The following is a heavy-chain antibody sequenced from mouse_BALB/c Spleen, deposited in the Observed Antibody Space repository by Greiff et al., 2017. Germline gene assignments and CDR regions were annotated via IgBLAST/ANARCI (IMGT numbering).Heavy chain of an antibody. V-gene: IGHV5-6-5*01. J-gene: IGHJ2*01. CDR1: GFTFSSYA. Sequence: EVKLVESGGGLVKPGGSLKLSCAASGFTFSSYAMSWVRQTPEKRLEWVASISSGGSTYYPDSVKGRFTISRDNARNILYLQMSSLRSEDTAMYYCARYSSGYDYFDYWGQGTTLTVSS. CDR3: ARYSSGYDYFDY. CDR2: ISSGGST. D-gene: IGHD3-1*01.